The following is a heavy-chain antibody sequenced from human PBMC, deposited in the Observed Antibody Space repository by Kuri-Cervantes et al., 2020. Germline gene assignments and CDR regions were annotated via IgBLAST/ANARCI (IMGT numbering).Heavy chain of an antibody. CDR3: MRGAMTTVSSPFFY. J-gene: IGHJ4*02. V-gene: IGHV1-18*01. CDR2: ISAYNGNT. Sequence: ASVKVSCKASGYTFTSYGITWVRQAPGQGLEWMGWISAYNGNTNYAQRLQGRVTMTTDTPTNTAYMELRNLRSDDTAVYYCMRGAMTTVSSPFFYWGQGTLVTVSS. CDR1: GYTFTSYG. D-gene: IGHD4-17*01.